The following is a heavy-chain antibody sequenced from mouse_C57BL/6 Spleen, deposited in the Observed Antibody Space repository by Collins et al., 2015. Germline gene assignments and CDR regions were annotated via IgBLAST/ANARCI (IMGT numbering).Heavy chain of an antibody. CDR1: GYTFTTYG. CDR2: INTYSRVP. J-gene: IGHJ3*02. CDR3: ARSSSGLFGY. V-gene: IGHV9-3*01. D-gene: IGHD3-2*02. Sequence: QIQLVQSGPELKKPGETVKISCKASGYTFTTYGMSWVKQAPGKGLKWMGWINTYSRVPTYADDFKGRFAFSLETSASTAYLQINNLKNEDTATYFCARSSSGLFGYWGQGTLVTVSA.